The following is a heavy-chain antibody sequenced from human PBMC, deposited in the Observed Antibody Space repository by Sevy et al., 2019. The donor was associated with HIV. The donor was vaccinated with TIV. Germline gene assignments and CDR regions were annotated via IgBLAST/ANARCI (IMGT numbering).Heavy chain of an antibody. Sequence: ASVKVTCKASGYTFTSYDINWVRQATGQGLEWMGWMNPNSGNTGYAQKFQGRVTMTRNTSISTAYMELSSLRSEDTAVYYCASGTSFGADDAFDIWGQGTMVTVSS. CDR3: ASGTSFGADDAFDI. D-gene: IGHD3-3*01. CDR2: MNPNSGNT. V-gene: IGHV1-8*01. J-gene: IGHJ3*02. CDR1: GYTFTSYD.